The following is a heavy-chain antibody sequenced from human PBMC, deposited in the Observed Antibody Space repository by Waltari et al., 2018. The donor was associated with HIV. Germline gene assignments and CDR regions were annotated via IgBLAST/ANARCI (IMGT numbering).Heavy chain of an antibody. V-gene: IGHV4-59*08. CDR2: IYYSGST. J-gene: IGHJ5*02. D-gene: IGHD3-3*01. CDR1: GGSISSYY. Sequence: QVQLQESGPGLVKPSETLSLTCTVSGGSISSYYWSWIRQPPGKGLEWIGYIYYSGSTNYNPSLKSRVTISVDTSKNQFSLKLSSVTAADTAVYYCARHYDSFNWFDPWGQGTLVTVSS. CDR3: ARHYDSFNWFDP.